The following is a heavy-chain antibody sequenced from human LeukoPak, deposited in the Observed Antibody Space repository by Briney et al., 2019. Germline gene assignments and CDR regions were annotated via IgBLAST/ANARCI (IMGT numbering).Heavy chain of an antibody. CDR3: AKSMSTVTTSPF. V-gene: IGHV3-23*01. J-gene: IGHJ4*02. Sequence: GGSLRLSCAASGFTFSSYAMSWVRQAPGKGLEWGSTIGSTGSNTYYTDSVKGRFTISRDNSKNTLYLQINGLRADATAVYYCAKSMSTVTTSPFWGQGTLVTVSS. D-gene: IGHD4-17*01. CDR1: GFTFSSYA. CDR2: IGSTGSNT.